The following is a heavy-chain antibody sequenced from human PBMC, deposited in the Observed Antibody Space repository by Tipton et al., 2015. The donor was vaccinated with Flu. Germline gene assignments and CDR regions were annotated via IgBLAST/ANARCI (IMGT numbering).Heavy chain of an antibody. Sequence: TLSLTCAVYGGTFSDHYWTWIRQRPGEGLEWIGEINQSGNTDSAPSLKSRVTISVDTSTNQVSLILRSVTAADTAMYYCARFPDYYYGLDVWGQGTAVTFSS. CDR1: GGTFSDHY. CDR2: INQSGNT. D-gene: IGHD1-14*01. J-gene: IGHJ6*02. V-gene: IGHV4-34*01. CDR3: ARFPDYYYGLDV.